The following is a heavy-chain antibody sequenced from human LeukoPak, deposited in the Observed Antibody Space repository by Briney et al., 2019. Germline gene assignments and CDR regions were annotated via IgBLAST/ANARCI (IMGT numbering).Heavy chain of an antibody. D-gene: IGHD6-13*01. V-gene: IGHV1-58*02. CDR3: ARDDPLAAAPHY. J-gene: IGHJ4*02. CDR1: GFTFTSSA. CDR2: IVVGSGNT. Sequence: SVKVSCKASGFTFTSSAMQWVRQARGQRLEWIGWIVVGSGNTNYAQKFQERVTITRDMSTSTAYMELSSVTAADTAVYYCARDDPLAAAPHYWGQGTLVTVSS.